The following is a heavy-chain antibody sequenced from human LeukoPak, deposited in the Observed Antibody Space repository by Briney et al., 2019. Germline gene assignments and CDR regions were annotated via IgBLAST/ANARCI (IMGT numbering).Heavy chain of an antibody. J-gene: IGHJ6*03. V-gene: IGHV3-30*02. CDR2: IRLDGSNK. Sequence: PGGSLRLSCAASGFTFSSYGMHWVRQAPGKGLEWVAFIRLDGSNKDYADSVKGRFTISRDNSKNTLFLEMSGLRVEDTALYYCAKGAVESLNYYFYMEVWGTGTTVTVSS. CDR1: GFTFSSYG. CDR3: AKGAVESLNYYFYMEV. D-gene: IGHD4-23*01.